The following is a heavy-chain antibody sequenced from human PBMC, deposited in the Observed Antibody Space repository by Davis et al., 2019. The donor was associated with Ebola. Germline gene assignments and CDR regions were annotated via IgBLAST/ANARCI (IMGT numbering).Heavy chain of an antibody. D-gene: IGHD6-13*01. CDR1: GFTFSSYW. Sequence: GESLKISCAASGFTFSSYWMSWVRQAPGKGPEWVANIKQDGSEKYYVDSVKGRFTISRDNAKNSLYLQMNSLRAEDTAVYYCARDHSSSWFDYWGQGTLVTVSS. V-gene: IGHV3-7*03. J-gene: IGHJ4*02. CDR3: ARDHSSSWFDY. CDR2: IKQDGSEK.